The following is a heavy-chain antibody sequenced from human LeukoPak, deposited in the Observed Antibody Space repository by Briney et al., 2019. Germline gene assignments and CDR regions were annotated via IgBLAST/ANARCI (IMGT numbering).Heavy chain of an antibody. CDR2: IYHSGST. J-gene: IGHJ4*02. V-gene: IGHV4-38-2*02. CDR1: GYSISSGYY. D-gene: IGHD6-13*01. Sequence: SETLSLTCTVSGYSISSGYYWGWIRQPPGKGLEWIGSIYHSGSTYYNPSLKSRVTISVDTSKNQFSLKLSSVTAADTAVYYCARVTGYSSSWNDYWGQGTLVTVSS. CDR3: ARVTGYSSSWNDY.